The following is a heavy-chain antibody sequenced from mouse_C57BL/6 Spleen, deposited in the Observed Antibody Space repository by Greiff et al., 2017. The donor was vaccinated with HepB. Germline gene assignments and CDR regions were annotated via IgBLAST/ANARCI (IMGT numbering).Heavy chain of an antibody. V-gene: IGHV1-81*01. Sequence: QVQLQESGAELSRPGASVKLSCKASGYTFTSYGISWVKQRTGQGLEWIGEIYPRSGNTYYNEKFKGKATLTADKSSSTAYMELRSLTSEDSAVYFCARGDRPGYAMEHCGQRTSATVSS. CDR2: IYPRSGNT. CDR3: ARGDRPGYAMEH. J-gene: IGHJ4*01. D-gene: IGHD3-3*01. CDR1: GYTFTSYG.